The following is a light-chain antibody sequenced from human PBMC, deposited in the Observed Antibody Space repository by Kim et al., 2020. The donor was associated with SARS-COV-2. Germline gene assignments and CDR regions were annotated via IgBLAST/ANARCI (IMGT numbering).Light chain of an antibody. J-gene: IGLJ3*02. V-gene: IGLV10-54*01. CDR2: RNN. Sequence: RHNDPPTCPGTSNNLGGQGAACLQTHQGHPPKLLSYRNNNRPSGISERLAASRSGNTASLTITELQPEDEADYYCSAWDSRLRVWVFGGGTKVNVL. CDR3: SAWDSRLRVWV. CDR1: SNNLGGQG.